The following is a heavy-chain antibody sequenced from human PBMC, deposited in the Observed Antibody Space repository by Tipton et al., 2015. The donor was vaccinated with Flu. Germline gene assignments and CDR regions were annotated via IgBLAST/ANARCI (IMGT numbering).Heavy chain of an antibody. CDR1: GFIFSGSA. CDR2: IRSKSNTYAT. V-gene: IGHV3-73*01. CDR3: TRQDFDSGGGRLRY. D-gene: IGHD3-22*01. Sequence: QLVQSGGGLVQPGGSLKLSCAASGFIFSGSAIHWVRQASGKGLEWVGRIRSKSNTYATAYAASVKGRLTISRDDSKNTAYLQMNSLKTEDTAMYYCTRQDFDSGGGRLRYWGQGTLVTVSS. J-gene: IGHJ4*02.